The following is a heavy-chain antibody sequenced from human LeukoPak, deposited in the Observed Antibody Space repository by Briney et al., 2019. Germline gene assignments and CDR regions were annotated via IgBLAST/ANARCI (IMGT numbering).Heavy chain of an antibody. CDR2: IYTSGDT. Sequence: SQTLSLTCTVSGGSISSGGYYLSWLRQPAGKGLEWIVRIYTSGDTNYNPSLKTRVTISVDTSKNQFSLKLSSVTASDTAVYYCARLGWETQGSWFDPWGQGILVTVSS. CDR1: GGSISSGGYY. J-gene: IGHJ5*02. V-gene: IGHV4-61*02. CDR3: ARLGWETQGSWFDP. D-gene: IGHD1-26*01.